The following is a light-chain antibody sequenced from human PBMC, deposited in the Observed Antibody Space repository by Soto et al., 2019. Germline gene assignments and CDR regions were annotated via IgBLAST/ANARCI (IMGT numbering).Light chain of an antibody. Sequence: DIQMTQSPSAMSASVGDRVTISCRASHHINYYLAWFQQKPGKVPKRLIYSASSLQSGVPSRFSGSGSGTEFTLTITGLQPEDTAIYYCLQHNSYPLTFGGGTKVEIK. J-gene: IGKJ4*01. V-gene: IGKV1-17*03. CDR3: LQHNSYPLT. CDR2: SAS. CDR1: HHINYY.